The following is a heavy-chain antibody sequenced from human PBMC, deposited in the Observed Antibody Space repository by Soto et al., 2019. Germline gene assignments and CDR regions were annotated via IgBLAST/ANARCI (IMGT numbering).Heavy chain of an antibody. CDR3: ASEAIAAAGNYCYYGMDV. J-gene: IGHJ6*02. CDR1: GYTFTSYD. Sequence: QVQLVQSGAEVKKPGASVKVSCKASGYTFTSYDINWVRQATGQGLEWMGWMNPNSGNTGYAQKFQGVVSMTRNTSIRTAYMELSSLRSEDTAVYYCASEAIAAAGNYCYYGMDVWGQGTTVTVSS. V-gene: IGHV1-8*01. D-gene: IGHD6-13*01. CDR2: MNPNSGNT.